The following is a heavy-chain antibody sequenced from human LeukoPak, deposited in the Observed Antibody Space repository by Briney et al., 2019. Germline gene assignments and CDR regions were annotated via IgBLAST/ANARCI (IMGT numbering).Heavy chain of an antibody. V-gene: IGHV3-30*04. D-gene: IGHD3-10*01. Sequence: GGSLRLSCAASGFTFSSYAMHWVRQAPGKGLEWVAVISYDGSNKYYADSVKGRFTISRDNSKNTLYLQMNSLRAEDTAVYYCARKGFPLDYWGQGTLVTVSS. CDR1: GFTFSSYA. J-gene: IGHJ4*02. CDR2: ISYDGSNK. CDR3: ARKGFPLDY.